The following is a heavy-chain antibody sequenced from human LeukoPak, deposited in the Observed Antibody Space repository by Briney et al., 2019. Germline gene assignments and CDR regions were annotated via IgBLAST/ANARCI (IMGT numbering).Heavy chain of an antibody. J-gene: IGHJ4*02. D-gene: IGHD6-19*01. CDR3: ARHRQWLTPFDY. V-gene: IGHV4-39*01. Sequence: SETLSLTCTVSAGSFISSSHHWGWIRQSPGKGLEWIGSVYYGRTTYYNPSLDGRVTVSLDTSANQFSLQLNSVAAADTAVYYCARHRQWLTPFDYWGQGTLVTVSS. CDR1: AGSFISSSHH. CDR2: VYYGRTT.